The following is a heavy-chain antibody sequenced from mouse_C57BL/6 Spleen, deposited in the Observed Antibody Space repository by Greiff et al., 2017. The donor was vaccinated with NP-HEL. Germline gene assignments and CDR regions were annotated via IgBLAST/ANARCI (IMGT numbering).Heavy chain of an antibody. CDR3: AREGTAQAFAY. J-gene: IGHJ3*01. CDR2: INPSSGYT. D-gene: IGHD3-2*02. V-gene: IGHV1-7*01. CDR1: GYTFTSYW. Sequence: QVQLKQSGAELAKPGASVKLSCKASGYTFTSYWMHWVKQRPGQGLEWIGYINPSSGYTKYNQKFKDKATLTSDKSSSTAYMQLSSLTYEDSAVYCCAREGTAQAFAYWGQGTLVTVSA.